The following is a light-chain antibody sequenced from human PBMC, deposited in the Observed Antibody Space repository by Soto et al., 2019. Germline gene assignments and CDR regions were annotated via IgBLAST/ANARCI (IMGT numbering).Light chain of an antibody. CDR2: GAS. J-gene: IGKJ2*01. CDR1: QSISSSF. V-gene: IGKV3-20*01. CDR3: QLYGSSLVT. Sequence: EIVLTQSPGTLSLSPGDRAALSCRASQSISSSFLAWYQHKPGQAPRLLIHGASSRATGIPDRFSGSGSGTYFTLTISRLDPEDFAVYYCQLYGSSLVTFGQGTKGAIK.